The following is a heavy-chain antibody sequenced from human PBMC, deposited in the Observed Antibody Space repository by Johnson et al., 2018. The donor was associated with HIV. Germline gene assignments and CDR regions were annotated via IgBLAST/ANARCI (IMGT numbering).Heavy chain of an antibody. D-gene: IGHD6-19*01. CDR1: GFTVSSNY. J-gene: IGHJ3*02. V-gene: IGHV3-30*03. CDR3: ARGLRSGPGAFDI. Sequence: VQLVESGGGLIQPGGSLRLSCAASGFTVSSNYMSWVRQAPGKGLEWVAVISYDGRNTYYADSVKGRFTISRDNSKNTLYLQMGSRRAEDMAVYYCARGLRSGPGAFDIWGQGTMVTVSS. CDR2: ISYDGRNT.